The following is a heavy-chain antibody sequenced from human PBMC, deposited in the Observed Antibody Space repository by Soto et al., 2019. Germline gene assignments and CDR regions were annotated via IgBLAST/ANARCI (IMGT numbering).Heavy chain of an antibody. CDR2: INPDGGST. V-gene: IGHV1-46*01. CDR1: GYTFTSYY. CDR3: ATSSSSRYSFYFGLDV. J-gene: IGHJ6*02. D-gene: IGHD2-2*02. Sequence: QVQLVQSGAEVKKPGASVKLSCKASGYTFTSYYLHWVRQAPGQGLEGMGVINPDGGSTSYAQKFQGRVTFTRDTSTSTVYMEVSSLTCEDTAIYFCATSSSSRYSFYFGLDVWGLGTTVTVSS.